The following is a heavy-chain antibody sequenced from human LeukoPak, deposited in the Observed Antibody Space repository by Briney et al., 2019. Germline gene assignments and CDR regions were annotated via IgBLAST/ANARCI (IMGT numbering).Heavy chain of an antibody. J-gene: IGHJ4*02. V-gene: IGHV1-18*01. CDR2: ISGNDGNT. Sequence: AAVKVSCKASGYTFSRYGISWMRQAPGQGLEWMGWISGNDGNTRYAQKVQDRVTMTIDTPTNTAYMELGSLRSDDTAVYYCARDWEGDSPIITDYWGQGTLVTVSS. CDR1: GYTFSRYG. CDR3: ARDWEGDSPIITDY. D-gene: IGHD3-16*01.